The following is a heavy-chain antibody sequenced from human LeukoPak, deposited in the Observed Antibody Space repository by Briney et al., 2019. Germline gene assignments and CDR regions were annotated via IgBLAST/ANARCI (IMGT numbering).Heavy chain of an antibody. J-gene: IGHJ5*02. V-gene: IGHV4-39*07. CDR1: GGSINSGDYY. D-gene: IGHD1-14*01. CDR3: ARKGTGWIDP. Sequence: SETLSLTCTVSGGSINSGDYYWVWIRQPPGKGLEWIGSIYYSGSTSYNPSLKSRVTMTVDTSKNQFSLKLSSVTALDTAVYYFARKGTGWIDPWGQGTLVTVSS. CDR2: IYYSGST.